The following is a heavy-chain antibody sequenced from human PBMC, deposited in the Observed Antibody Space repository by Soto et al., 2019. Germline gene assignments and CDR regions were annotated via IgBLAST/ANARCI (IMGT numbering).Heavy chain of an antibody. V-gene: IGHV5-51*01. J-gene: IGHJ4*02. Sequence: GESLKISCKGSGYSFTSYWIGWVRQMPGKGLEWMGIIYPGDSDTRYSPSFQGQVTISADKSISTAYLQWSSLKASDTAMYYCARSRGYDFWSGYYPDYWGQGTLVTVSS. CDR1: GYSFTSYW. CDR2: IYPGDSDT. CDR3: ARSRGYDFWSGYYPDY. D-gene: IGHD3-3*01.